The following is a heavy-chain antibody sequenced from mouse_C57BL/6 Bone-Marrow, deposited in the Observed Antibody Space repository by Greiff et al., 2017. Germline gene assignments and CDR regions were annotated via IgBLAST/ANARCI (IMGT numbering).Heavy chain of an antibody. J-gene: IGHJ2*01. CDR3: ARTGGFDY. V-gene: IGHV3-6*01. Sequence: EVQLVESGPGLVKPSQSLSLTCSVTGYSITSGYYWNWIRQFPGNKLEWMGYISYDGSNNYNPSLKNRISITRDTSKNQFFLKLNSVTTEDTATYYCARTGGFDYWGQGTTLTVSS. CDR2: ISYDGSN. CDR1: GYSITSGYY. D-gene: IGHD4-1*01.